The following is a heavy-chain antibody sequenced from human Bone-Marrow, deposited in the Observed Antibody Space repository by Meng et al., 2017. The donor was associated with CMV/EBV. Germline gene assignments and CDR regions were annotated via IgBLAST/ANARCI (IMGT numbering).Heavy chain of an antibody. J-gene: IGHJ5*02. CDR2: IYHSGST. CDR1: GGSVSSGSYY. Sequence: SETLPLTCPVSGGSVSSGSYYWSWIRQPPGKGLEWIGYIYHSGSTYYNPSLKSRVTISVDTSKNQFSLKLSSVTAADTAVYYCARVRCSSTSCGFDPWGQGTLVTVSS. D-gene: IGHD2-2*01. CDR3: ARVRCSSTSCGFDP. V-gene: IGHV4-61*01.